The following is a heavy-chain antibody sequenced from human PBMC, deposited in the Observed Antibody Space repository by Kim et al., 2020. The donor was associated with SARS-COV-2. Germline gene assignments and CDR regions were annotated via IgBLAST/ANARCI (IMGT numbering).Heavy chain of an antibody. CDR1: GFTFSSYW. CDR2: IKQDGSEK. Sequence: GGSLRLSCAASGFTFSSYWMSWVRQAPGKGLEWVANIKQDGSEKYYVDSVKGRFTISRDNAKNSLYLQMNSLRAEDTAVYYCARSLYCSSTSCYFSPAGGFDYWGQGTLVTVSS. V-gene: IGHV3-7*01. D-gene: IGHD2-2*01. CDR3: ARSLYCSSTSCYFSPAGGFDY. J-gene: IGHJ4*02.